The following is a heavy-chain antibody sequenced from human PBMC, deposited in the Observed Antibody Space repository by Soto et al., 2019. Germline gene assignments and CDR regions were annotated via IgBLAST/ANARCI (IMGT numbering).Heavy chain of an antibody. Sequence: GGSLRLSCVGSGFTFSNYGMHWVRQPPGKGLEWVALISDDGDKRYYADSVRGRLIISRDNSKDTLYLQMNSLGPDDTAVYFCANERVRIVGANSFDYWGQGTPVTVSS. CDR3: ANERVRIVGANSFDY. D-gene: IGHD1-26*01. CDR1: GFTFSNYG. J-gene: IGHJ4*02. V-gene: IGHV3-30*18. CDR2: ISDDGDKR.